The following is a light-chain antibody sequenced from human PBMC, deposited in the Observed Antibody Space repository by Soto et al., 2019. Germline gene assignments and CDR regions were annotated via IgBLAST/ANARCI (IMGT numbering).Light chain of an antibody. J-gene: IGLJ2*01. Sequence: QSVLTESPSASASLGASVKLTCTLSSGHSSYAIAWHQQQPEKGPRYLMKLNSDGSHSKGDGIPDRFSGSSSGAERYLTISSLQSEDEADYYCQTWGTGIRGVFGGGTKVTFL. CDR2: LNSDGSH. V-gene: IGLV4-69*01. CDR3: QTWGTGIRGV. CDR1: SGHSSYA.